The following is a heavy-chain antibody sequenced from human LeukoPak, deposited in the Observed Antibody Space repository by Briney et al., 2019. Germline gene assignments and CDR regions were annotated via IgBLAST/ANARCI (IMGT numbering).Heavy chain of an antibody. CDR3: ARLYYYDSSGPVDYYYGMDV. V-gene: IGHV4-4*02. Sequence: SETLSLTCAVSGGSISSSNWWSWVRQPPGKGLEWIGEIYHSGSTNYNPSLKSRVTISVDKSKNQFSLKLSSVTAADTAVYYCARLYYYDSSGPVDYYYGMDVWGQGTTVTVSS. J-gene: IGHJ6*02. CDR1: GGSISSSNW. D-gene: IGHD3-22*01. CDR2: IYHSGST.